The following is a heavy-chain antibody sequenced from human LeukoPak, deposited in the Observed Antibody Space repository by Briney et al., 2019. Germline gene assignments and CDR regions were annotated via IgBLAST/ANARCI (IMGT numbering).Heavy chain of an antibody. CDR2: ISAYNGNT. V-gene: IGHV1-18*01. CDR3: ARDFFFRDFWSGQTP. D-gene: IGHD3-3*01. CDR1: GSTFSSYG. Sequence: ASLKVSCKASGSTFSSYGISGVRHAPGQGLEWMVWISAYNGNTNYAQKLQGRVTMTTGTSTSTAYTELRTMRSEDTAVYYCARDFFFRDFWSGQTPWGEGTLVTVSS. J-gene: IGHJ4*02.